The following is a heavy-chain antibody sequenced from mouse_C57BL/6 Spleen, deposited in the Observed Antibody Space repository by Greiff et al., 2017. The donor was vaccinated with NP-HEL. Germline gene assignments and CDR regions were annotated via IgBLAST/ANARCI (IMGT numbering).Heavy chain of an antibody. CDR2: INPSNGGT. V-gene: IGHV1-53*01. J-gene: IGHJ4*01. Sequence: QVQLLQSGTELVKPGASVKLSCKASGYTFTSYWMHWVKQRPGQGLEWIGNINPSNGGTNYNEKFKGKATLTVDKSSSTAYMQLSSLTSEDSAVFYCVRGEGFSYAMDYWGQGTSVTVSS. CDR1: GYTFTSYW. CDR3: VRGEGFSYAMDY.